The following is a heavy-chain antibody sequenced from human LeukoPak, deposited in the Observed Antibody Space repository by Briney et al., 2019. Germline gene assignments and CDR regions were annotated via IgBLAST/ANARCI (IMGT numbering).Heavy chain of an antibody. Sequence: GESLQISCMGSGSSFTIYWIGWGRQMPGKGLEGMGIIYPGDSDTRYSPSFQGQVTISADKSISTAYLQWSSLKASDTAMYYCARHRGGSYSGDYWGQGTLVTVSS. J-gene: IGHJ4*02. CDR1: GSSFTIYW. D-gene: IGHD1-26*01. CDR3: ARHRGGSYSGDY. V-gene: IGHV5-51*01. CDR2: IYPGDSDT.